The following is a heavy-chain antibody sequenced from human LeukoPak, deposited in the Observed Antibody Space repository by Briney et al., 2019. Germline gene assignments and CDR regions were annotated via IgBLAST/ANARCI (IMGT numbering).Heavy chain of an antibody. CDR2: ISYDGSNK. V-gene: IGHV3-30*18. CDR3: AKEIVTMVRGMLDY. D-gene: IGHD3-10*01. CDR1: GFTFSSYG. Sequence: GSLRLSCAASGFTFSSYGMHWVRQAPGKGLEWVAVISYDGSNKYYADSVKGRFTISRDNSKNTLYLQMNSLRAEDTAVYYCAKEIVTMVRGMLDYWGQGTLVTVSS. J-gene: IGHJ4*02.